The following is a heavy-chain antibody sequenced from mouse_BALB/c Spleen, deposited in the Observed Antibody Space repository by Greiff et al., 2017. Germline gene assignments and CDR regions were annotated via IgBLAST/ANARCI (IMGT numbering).Heavy chain of an antibody. V-gene: IGHV1-69*02. J-gene: IGHJ3*01. CDR2: IYPSDSYT. D-gene: IGHD2-10*01. Sequence: VQLQQPGAELVRPGASVKLSCKASGYTFTSYWINWVKQRPGQGLEWIGNIYPSDSYTNYNQKFKDKATLTVDKSSSTAYMQLSSPTSEDSAVYYCTRGSAYYDAWFAYWGQGTLVTVSA. CDR1: GYTFTSYW. CDR3: TRGSAYYDAWFAY.